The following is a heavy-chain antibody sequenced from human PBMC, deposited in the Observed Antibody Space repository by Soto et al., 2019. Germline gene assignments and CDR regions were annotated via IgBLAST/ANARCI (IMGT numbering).Heavy chain of an antibody. V-gene: IGHV4-4*07. J-gene: IGHJ5*02. CDR1: GASISSYY. Sequence: SETLSLTCNVSGASISSYYWSWIRQPAGKGMEWIGRFFTTGSTNYNPSLKSRVTMAVDTSKNQFSLKLNSVTAADTAVYDCARVAYGSGRSPNWSDPGGQGTMVTVAS. CDR3: ARVAYGSGRSPNWSDP. D-gene: IGHD3-10*01. CDR2: FFTTGST.